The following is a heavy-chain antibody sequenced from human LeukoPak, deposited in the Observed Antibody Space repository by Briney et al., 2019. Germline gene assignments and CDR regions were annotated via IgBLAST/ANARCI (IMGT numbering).Heavy chain of an antibody. CDR3: ARGDGYNEIYFDY. J-gene: IGHJ4*02. V-gene: IGHV3-30*01. Sequence: GGSLRLSCTASGFTVGDYAMSWFRQAPGKGLEWVAVISYDGSNKYYADSVKGRFTISRDNSKNTLYLQMNSLRAEDTAVYYCARGDGYNEIYFDYWGQGTLVTVSS. D-gene: IGHD5-24*01. CDR1: GFTVGDYA. CDR2: ISYDGSNK.